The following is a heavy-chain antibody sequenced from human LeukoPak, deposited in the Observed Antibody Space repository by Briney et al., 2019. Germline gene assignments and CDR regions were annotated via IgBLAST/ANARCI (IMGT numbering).Heavy chain of an antibody. J-gene: IGHJ4*02. D-gene: IGHD3-22*01. Sequence: GGSLRLSCAASGFTFSSYAMSWVRQAPGKGLEWVSAISGSGGSTYYTDSVKGRFTISRDNSKNTLWLQMNSLRAEDSAVYYCARLLYYYDSSIYQRYFDYWGQGTLVTVSS. CDR1: GFTFSSYA. CDR3: ARLLYYYDSSIYQRYFDY. V-gene: IGHV3-23*01. CDR2: ISGSGGST.